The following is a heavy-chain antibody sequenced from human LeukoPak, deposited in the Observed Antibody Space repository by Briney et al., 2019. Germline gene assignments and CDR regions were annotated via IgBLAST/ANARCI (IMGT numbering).Heavy chain of an antibody. V-gene: IGHV3-48*01. J-gene: IGHJ4*02. CDR2: ISSSSSSI. CDR3: ARTAVAGNEFFDY. D-gene: IGHD6-19*01. Sequence: GGSLRLSCAASGFSFRNYSMNWVRQAPGKGLEWVSYISSSSSSIYYADSVKGRFTISRDNAKNSLYLQMNTLRAEDTAVYYCARTAVAGNEFFDYWGQGTLVTVSS. CDR1: GFSFRNYS.